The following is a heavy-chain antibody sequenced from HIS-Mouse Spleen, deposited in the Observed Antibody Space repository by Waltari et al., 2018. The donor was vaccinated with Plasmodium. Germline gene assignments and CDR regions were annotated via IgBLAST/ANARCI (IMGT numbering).Heavy chain of an antibody. Sequence: QVQLVESGGGVVQPGGSLRLSCAASGFTFSTYGMPWLSQAPGKGLEWVAVISYDGSNKYYADSVKGRFTISRDNSKNTLYLQMNSLRAEDTAVYYCAKDRRSSSWYVDYWGQGTLVTVSS. CDR3: AKDRRSSSWYVDY. CDR2: ISYDGSNK. CDR1: GFTFSTYG. V-gene: IGHV3-30*18. D-gene: IGHD6-13*01. J-gene: IGHJ4*02.